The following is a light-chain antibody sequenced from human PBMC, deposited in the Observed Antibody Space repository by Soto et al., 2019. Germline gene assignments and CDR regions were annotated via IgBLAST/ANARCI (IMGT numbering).Light chain of an antibody. CDR2: RAS. CDR3: LQYHNLWA. V-gene: IGKV3-15*01. J-gene: IGKJ1*01. CDR1: QNIYSN. Sequence: TQSPATLSVSPGERATLSCRASQNIYSNVAWYQQRPGQAPRLLIYRASTRATGIPARFSGSGSGTEFTLTISSLQSEDFTVYSCLQYHNLWAFGQGTKVDI.